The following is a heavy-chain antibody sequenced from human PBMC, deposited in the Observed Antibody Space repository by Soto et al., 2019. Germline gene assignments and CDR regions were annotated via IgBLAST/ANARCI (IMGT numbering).Heavy chain of an antibody. CDR2: TYHSGNP. V-gene: IGHV4-30-2*01. Sequence: QLQLPQSGSRLVKSAETLSLPCAVSGDTISTGGYSWAWIRQPPGKPLEWIGHTYHSGNPYYNPALNSRVILSLDRAKQQFSLKLSSITPAGTAGYYCARERYGDYIRYSDPRGQGTLVTVSS. J-gene: IGHJ5*02. D-gene: IGHD4-17*01. CDR1: GDTISTGGYS. CDR3: ARERYGDYIRYSDP.